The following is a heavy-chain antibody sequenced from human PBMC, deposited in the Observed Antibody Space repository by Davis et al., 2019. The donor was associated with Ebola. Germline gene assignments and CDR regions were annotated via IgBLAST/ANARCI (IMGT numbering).Heavy chain of an antibody. Sequence: PSETLSLTCTVSGGSVSSGSYYWSWIRQPPGKGLEWIGYIYYSGSTNYNPSLKSRVTISVDTSKNQFSLKLSSVTAADTAVYYCARDYPGFRYYFDYWGQGTLVTVSS. CDR3: ARDYPGFRYYFDY. J-gene: IGHJ4*02. V-gene: IGHV4-61*01. CDR1: GGSVSSGSYY. D-gene: IGHD1-14*01. CDR2: IYYSGST.